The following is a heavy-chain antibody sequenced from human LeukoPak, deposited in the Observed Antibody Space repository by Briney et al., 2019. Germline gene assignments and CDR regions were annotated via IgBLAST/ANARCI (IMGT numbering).Heavy chain of an antibody. V-gene: IGHV4-4*07. CDR3: AREKRFLEAMDV. CDR2: IYTSGST. CDR1: GGSISSYY. J-gene: IGHJ6*02. D-gene: IGHD3-3*01. Sequence: SETLSLTRTVSGGSISSYYWSWIRQPAGKGLEWIGRIYTSGSTNYNPSLKSRVTMSVDTSKNQFSLKLSSVTAADTAVYYCAREKRFLEAMDVWGQGTTVTVSS.